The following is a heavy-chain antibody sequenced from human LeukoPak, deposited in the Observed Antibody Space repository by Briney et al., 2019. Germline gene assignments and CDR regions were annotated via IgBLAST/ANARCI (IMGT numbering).Heavy chain of an antibody. J-gene: IGHJ5*02. CDR2: IYYSGST. CDR1: GGSVSSYY. Sequence: SETLSLTCTVSGGSVSSYYWSWIRQPPGKGLEWIAYIYYSGSTKYNPSLKSRVTISLDRSKNQFSLKLRSVTAADTAVYYCARLQVHCGGDCYTRWFDPWGQGTLVTVSS. CDR3: ARLQVHCGGDCYTRWFDP. V-gene: IGHV4-59*08. D-gene: IGHD2-21*02.